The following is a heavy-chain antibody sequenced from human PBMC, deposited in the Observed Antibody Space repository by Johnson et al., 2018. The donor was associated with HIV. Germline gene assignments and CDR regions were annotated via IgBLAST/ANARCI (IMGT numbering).Heavy chain of an antibody. V-gene: IGHV3-23*04. CDR3: ARSIADRPGGAFDI. CDR1: GFTFSSYA. Sequence: VQLVESGGGVVQPGRSMRLSCAASGFTFSSYAMSWVRQAPGKGLEWVSAISGSGGSTYYADSVKGRFTISRDNSKNTLCLQMNSLKAEDTAVYYCARSIADRPGGAFDIWGQGTMVTVSS. J-gene: IGHJ3*02. CDR2: ISGSGGST. D-gene: IGHD6-6*01.